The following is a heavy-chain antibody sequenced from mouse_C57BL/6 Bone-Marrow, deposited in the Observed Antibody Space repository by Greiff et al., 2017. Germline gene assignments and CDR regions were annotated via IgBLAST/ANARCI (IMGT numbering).Heavy chain of an antibody. Sequence: EVQVVESGEGLVKPGGSLKLSCAASGFTFSSYAMSWVRQTPEKRLEWVAYISSGGDYIYYADTVKGRFTISRDNARNTLYLQMSSLKSEDTAMYYCTREFITTVVVPMDYWGQGTSVTVSS. J-gene: IGHJ4*01. V-gene: IGHV5-9-1*02. CDR3: TREFITTVVVPMDY. CDR2: ISSGGDYI. D-gene: IGHD1-1*01. CDR1: GFTFSSYA.